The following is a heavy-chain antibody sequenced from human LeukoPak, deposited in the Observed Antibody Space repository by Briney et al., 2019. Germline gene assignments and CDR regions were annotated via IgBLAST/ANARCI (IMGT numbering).Heavy chain of an antibody. CDR3: AREPHYYYYMDV. J-gene: IGHJ6*03. V-gene: IGHV1-2*06. Sequence: ASVKVSXKASGYTFTGYYMHWVRQAPGQGLEWMGRINPNSGGTNYAQKFQGRVTMTRDTSISTAYMELSRLRSDDTAVYYCAREPHYYYYMDVWGKGTTVTVSS. CDR1: GYTFTGYY. CDR2: INPNSGGT.